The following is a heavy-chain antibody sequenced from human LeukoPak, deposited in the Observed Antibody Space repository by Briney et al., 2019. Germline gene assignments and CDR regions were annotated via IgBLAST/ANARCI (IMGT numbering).Heavy chain of an antibody. Sequence: GGSLRLSCAASGFTFSSYAMSWVRQAPGKGLEWVSAISGSGGSTYYADSVKGRFTTSRDNSKNTLYLQMNSLRAEDTAVYYCAKDNYGGNGALDYWGQGTLVTVSS. CDR2: ISGSGGST. CDR3: AKDNYGGNGALDY. D-gene: IGHD4-23*01. CDR1: GFTFSSYA. V-gene: IGHV3-23*01. J-gene: IGHJ4*02.